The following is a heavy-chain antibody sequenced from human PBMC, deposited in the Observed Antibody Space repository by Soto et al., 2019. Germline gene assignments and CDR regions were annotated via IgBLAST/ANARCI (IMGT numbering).Heavy chain of an antibody. CDR2: ISGSGGST. V-gene: IGHV3-23*01. J-gene: IGHJ5*02. CDR3: AKGSSGWYANNWFDP. CDR1: GFTFSSYA. D-gene: IGHD6-19*01. Sequence: GGSLRPSCAASGFTFSSYAMSWVRQAPGKGLEWVSAISGSGGSTYYADSVKGRFTISRDNSKNTLYLQMNSLRAEDTAVYYCAKGSSGWYANNWFDPWGQGTLVTVSS.